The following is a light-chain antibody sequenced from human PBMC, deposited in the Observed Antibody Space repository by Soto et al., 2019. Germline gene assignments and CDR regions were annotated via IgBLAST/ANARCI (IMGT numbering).Light chain of an antibody. J-gene: IGKJ4*01. V-gene: IGKV3-11*01. CDR3: HQRAHWPLS. CDR1: QGISRF. Sequence: EIVLTQSPATLSLSPGDRATLSCRASQGISRFLAWYQQKPGQVPRLLIYDASSRAVGVPSRFSGSGSGTEFTLPLRRPRPEDFAMYYCHQRAHWPLSFGGGTKIEIK. CDR2: DAS.